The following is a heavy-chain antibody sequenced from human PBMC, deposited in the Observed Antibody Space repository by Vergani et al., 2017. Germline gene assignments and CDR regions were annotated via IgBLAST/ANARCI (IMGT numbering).Heavy chain of an antibody. CDR1: GFSFSSYW. CDR2: IKPDGSER. CDR3: VRKKYYYDTSDMGWFDS. V-gene: IGHV3-7*01. D-gene: IGHD3-22*01. Sequence: EVPLVESGGGLVQPGESLRLSCEVSGFSFSSYWMSWVRQAPGKGLEWVATIKPDGSERYHLDSAKGRFTIARDNAKSSLYLQLNSLRVEDTAVYYCVRKKYYYDTSDMGWFDSWGQGTLVTVSS. J-gene: IGHJ5*01.